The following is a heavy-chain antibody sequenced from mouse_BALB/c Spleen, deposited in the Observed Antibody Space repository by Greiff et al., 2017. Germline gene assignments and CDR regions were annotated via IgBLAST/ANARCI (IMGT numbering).Heavy chain of an antibody. CDR2: INPDSSTI. CDR1: GFDFSRYW. Sequence: EVMLVESGGGLVQPGGSLKLSCAASGFDFSRYWMSWVRQAPGKGLEWIGEINPDSSTINYTPSLKDKFIISRDNAKNTLYLQMSKVRSEDTALYYCARGIYYDYDGFAYWGQGTLVTVSA. J-gene: IGHJ3*01. CDR3: ARGIYYDYDGFAY. V-gene: IGHV4-1*02. D-gene: IGHD2-4*01.